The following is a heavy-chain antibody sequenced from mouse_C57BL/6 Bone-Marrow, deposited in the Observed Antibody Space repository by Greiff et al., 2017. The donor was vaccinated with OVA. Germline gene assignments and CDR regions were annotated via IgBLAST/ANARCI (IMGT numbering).Heavy chain of an antibody. Sequence: QVQLQQSGAELVKPGASVKMSCKASGYTFTSYWITWVKQRPGQGLEWIGDIYPGSGSTNYNEKFKSKATLTVDTSSSTAYMQLSSLTSEDSAVYYGARFYDGYYVGAMDYWGQGTSVTVSS. CDR1: GYTFTSYW. J-gene: IGHJ4*01. V-gene: IGHV1-55*01. D-gene: IGHD2-3*01. CDR3: ARFYDGYYVGAMDY. CDR2: IYPGSGST.